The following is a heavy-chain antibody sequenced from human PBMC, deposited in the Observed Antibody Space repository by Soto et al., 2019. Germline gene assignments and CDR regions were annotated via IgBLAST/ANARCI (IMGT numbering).Heavy chain of an antibody. CDR3: ARSQFDYVWGTSGYFDS. CDR1: GYSFSTHW. J-gene: IGHJ4*02. Sequence: GESLKNSCKGSGYSFSTHWVGWVRQMPGKGLEWMGIIYPGDSDARYSPSFKGQVTISVDESTTTAFLQWSSLKASDTAMYFCARSQFDYVWGTSGYFDSWGQGTLVTVSS. CDR2: IYPGDSDA. D-gene: IGHD3-16*01. V-gene: IGHV5-51*01.